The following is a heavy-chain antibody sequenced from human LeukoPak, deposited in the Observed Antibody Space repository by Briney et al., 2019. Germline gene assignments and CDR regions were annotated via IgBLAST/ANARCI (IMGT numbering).Heavy chain of an antibody. CDR2: INHSGGT. Sequence: SETLSLTCAVSGGSFSGFRWHWIRQPPGKGPEWIGEINHSGGTTYNPSLKSRVTISVDTSKIQFSLNLTSVTAADTAVYYCALELVVPAALERLNGFDIWGHGTMVTVSS. J-gene: IGHJ3*02. CDR3: ALELVVPAALERLNGFDI. V-gene: IGHV4-34*01. CDR1: GGSFSGFR. D-gene: IGHD2-2*01.